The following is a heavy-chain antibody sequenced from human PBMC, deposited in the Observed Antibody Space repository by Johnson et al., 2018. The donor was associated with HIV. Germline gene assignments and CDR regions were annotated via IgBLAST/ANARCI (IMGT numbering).Heavy chain of an antibody. CDR3: AREGAWEVRPGAFDI. J-gene: IGHJ3*02. CDR1: GFTFSSYA. D-gene: IGHD1-26*01. CDR2: ISYDGSNK. V-gene: IGHV3-30-3*01. Sequence: QVQLVESGGGVVQPGRSLRLSCAASGFTFSSYAMHWVRQAPGKGLEWVAVISYDGSNKYYADSVKGRFTISRDNSKNTLYLQMNRLRAEDTAVYYCAREGAWEVRPGAFDIWGQGTMVTVYS.